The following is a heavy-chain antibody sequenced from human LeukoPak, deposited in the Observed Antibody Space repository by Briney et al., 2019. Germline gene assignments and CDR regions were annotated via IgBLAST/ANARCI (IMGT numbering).Heavy chain of an antibody. V-gene: IGHV4-34*01. Sequence: ETLSLTCAVYGGSFSGYYWSWIRQPPGKGLEWLGEINHSGSTNYNPSLKSRVTISVDTSKNQFSLKLSSVTAADTAVYYCARRRVITNGRWFDPWGQGTLVTVSS. CDR2: INHSGST. CDR1: GGSFSGYY. CDR3: ARRRVITNGRWFDP. J-gene: IGHJ5*02. D-gene: IGHD3-22*01.